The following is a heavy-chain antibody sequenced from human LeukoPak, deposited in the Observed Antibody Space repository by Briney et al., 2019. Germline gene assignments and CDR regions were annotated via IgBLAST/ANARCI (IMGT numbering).Heavy chain of an antibody. J-gene: IGHJ6*02. CDR1: VGSLSGYY. V-gene: IGHV4-59*08. Sequence: PSETLSLTCTVSVGSLSGYYWSWIRQPPGKGLEWIGYMSYSGSTQYNPSVNSRVTISLHTSKNQFSLTLTSVTAADTAVYYCRAYGSGTNYEVDVWGQGTPVTVSS. CDR2: MSYSGST. D-gene: IGHD3-10*01. CDR3: RAYGSGTNYEVDV.